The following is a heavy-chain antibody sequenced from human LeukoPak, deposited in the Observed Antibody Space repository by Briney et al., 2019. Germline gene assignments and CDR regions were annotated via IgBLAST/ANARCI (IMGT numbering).Heavy chain of an antibody. D-gene: IGHD4-23*01. CDR1: GFTFSSYW. J-gene: IGHJ4*02. CDR2: IKEDGSEK. CDR3: ARGFGGFDY. Sequence: GGSLRLSCATSGFTFSSYWMSWVRQAPGKGLEWVANIKEDGSEKYYVDSVKGRFTISRDNAKISLYLQMDSLRAEDTAVYYCARGFGGFDYWGQGTLVTVSS. V-gene: IGHV3-7*01.